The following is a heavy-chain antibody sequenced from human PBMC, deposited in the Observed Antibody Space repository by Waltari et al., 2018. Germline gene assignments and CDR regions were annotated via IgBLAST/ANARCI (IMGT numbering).Heavy chain of an antibody. D-gene: IGHD6-13*01. Sequence: QVQLQESGPGLVKPSETLSLTCPVSGGSISSYYWSWIRQPAGKGLEWIGRIYTSGSTNYNPSLKGRVTMSVDTSKNQFSLKLSSVTAADTAVYYCAREAARGSSWYPYDYWGQGTLVTVSS. CDR1: GGSISSYY. J-gene: IGHJ4*02. V-gene: IGHV4-4*07. CDR3: AREAARGSSWYPYDY. CDR2: IYTSGST.